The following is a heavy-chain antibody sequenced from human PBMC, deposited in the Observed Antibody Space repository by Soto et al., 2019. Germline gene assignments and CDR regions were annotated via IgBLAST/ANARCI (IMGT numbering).Heavy chain of an antibody. CDR1: DFSITNDNW. V-gene: IGHV4-4*02. D-gene: IGHD5-12*01. CDR3: TKNSAYALDY. Sequence: VRLQESGPGLVKPSETLSLTCDVYDFSITNDNWWSWVRQPPGEGLEWIGELHQIGYTTYNPSLASRVTMSVDTSKNQFFLKLNSVTAADTAVYYCTKNSAYALDYWGQGTLVTVSS. CDR2: LHQIGYT. J-gene: IGHJ4*02.